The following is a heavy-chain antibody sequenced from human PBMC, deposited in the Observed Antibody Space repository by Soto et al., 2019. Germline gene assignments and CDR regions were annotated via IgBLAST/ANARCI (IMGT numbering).Heavy chain of an antibody. CDR1: GDSISGSC. V-gene: IGHV4-59*01. CDR2: IYYSGST. J-gene: IGHJ4*02. Sequence: LLTLSLTCTVSGDSISGSCWSWIRQSPGKGLEWIGYIYYSGSTNYNASLKSRVTISVDTSKNQFSLKLSSVTAADTAVYYCARGMAEEQIFYYFDYWGQGAPVTVSS. D-gene: IGHD3-9*01. CDR3: ARGMAEEQIFYYFDY.